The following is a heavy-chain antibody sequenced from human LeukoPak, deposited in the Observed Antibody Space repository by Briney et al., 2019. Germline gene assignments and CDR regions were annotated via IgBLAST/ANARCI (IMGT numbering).Heavy chain of an antibody. Sequence: PGGSLRLSCAASGFTFSSYEMNWVRQAPGKGLEWVSYISSSGSTIYYADSVKGRFTISRDNAKNSLYLQMNSLRAEDTAVYYCVRILNSAGFPNWFEPWGQGTLVTVSS. D-gene: IGHD6-19*01. V-gene: IGHV3-48*03. CDR2: ISSSGSTI. CDR3: VRILNSAGFPNWFEP. J-gene: IGHJ5*02. CDR1: GFTFSSYE.